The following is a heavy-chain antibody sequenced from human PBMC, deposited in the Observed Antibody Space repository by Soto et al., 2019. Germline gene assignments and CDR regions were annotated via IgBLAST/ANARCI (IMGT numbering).Heavy chain of an antibody. CDR1: GFTFSSYA. CDR2: ISYDGSNK. Sequence: QVQLVESGGGVVQPGRSLRLSCAASGFTFSSYAMHWVRQAPGKGLEWVAVISYDGSNKYYADSVKGRFTISRDNSKNTLYLQMNSLRAEDTAVYYCARDILPHYYYGMDVWGQGTTVTVS. V-gene: IGHV3-30-3*01. CDR3: ARDILPHYYYGMDV. J-gene: IGHJ6*02.